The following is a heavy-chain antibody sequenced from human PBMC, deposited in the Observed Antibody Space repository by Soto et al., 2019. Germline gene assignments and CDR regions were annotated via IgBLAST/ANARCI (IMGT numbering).Heavy chain of an antibody. D-gene: IGHD6-13*01. J-gene: IGHJ4*01. CDR2: INPNSGDT. V-gene: IGHV1-2*04. CDR1: GYTFTGYY. CDR3: TRRAAGSTLSFDY. Sequence: ASVKVSCKASGYTFTGYYIHWVRQAPGQGLEWMGWINPNSGDTSYAQKFRDWVTMTGDTSISTAYMELSSLRSDDTAVYYCTRRAAGSTLSFDYWG.